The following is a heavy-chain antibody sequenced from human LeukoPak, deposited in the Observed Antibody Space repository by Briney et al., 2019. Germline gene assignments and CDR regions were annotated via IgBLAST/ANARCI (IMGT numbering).Heavy chain of an antibody. CDR3: ARDHNWGPDY. V-gene: IGHV1-2*02. Sequence: ASMKVSCKTSGFTFTGHYMHWLRQAPGQGLEWMGWINANSGVTHYAVKFQGRVTITRDTSISTVYMDLSSLQSDDTAVYYCARDHNWGPDYWGQGTLVLVSS. CDR2: INANSGVT. CDR1: GFTFTGHY. D-gene: IGHD7-27*01. J-gene: IGHJ4*02.